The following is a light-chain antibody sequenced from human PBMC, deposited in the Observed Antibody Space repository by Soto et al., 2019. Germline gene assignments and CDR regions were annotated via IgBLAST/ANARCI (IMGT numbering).Light chain of an antibody. Sequence: EIVLTQSPGTLSLSPGERATLSCRASESVSSGYLAWYQQKPGQAPRLLIYGASSRATGIPDRFSGSGSGTDFTLTISRLEPEDLAVDYCQQYVRSPRTFGQGTKVEIK. J-gene: IGKJ1*01. CDR2: GAS. CDR3: QQYVRSPRT. V-gene: IGKV3-20*01. CDR1: ESVSSGY.